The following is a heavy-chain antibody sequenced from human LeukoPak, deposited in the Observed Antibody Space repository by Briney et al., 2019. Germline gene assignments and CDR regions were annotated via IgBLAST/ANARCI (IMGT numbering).Heavy chain of an antibody. J-gene: IGHJ3*02. CDR1: GYTFSDYY. CDR2: INPKRGGT. Sequence: ASVKVSCKASGYTFSDYYMHWVRQAPGQGLEWMGRINPKRGGTSYAQKFQGRVTMTRDTSISTAYMELSRLTSDDTVVYYCARERIAAAGSIDVFDIWGQGTMVTVSS. V-gene: IGHV1-2*05. D-gene: IGHD6-13*01. CDR3: ARERIAAAGSIDVFDI.